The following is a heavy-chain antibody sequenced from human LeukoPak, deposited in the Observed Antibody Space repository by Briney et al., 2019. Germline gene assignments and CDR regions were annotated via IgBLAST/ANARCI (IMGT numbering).Heavy chain of an antibody. CDR1: GGSFSGYY. V-gene: IGHV4-34*01. J-gene: IGHJ4*02. Sequence: SETLSLTCAVYGGSFSGYYWSWIRQPPGKGLEWIGEINHSGSTNYNPPLKSRVTISVDTSKNQFSPKLSSVTAADTPVYYCARSPSPLYFDYWGQGTLVTVSS. CDR2: INHSGST. CDR3: ARSPSPLYFDY.